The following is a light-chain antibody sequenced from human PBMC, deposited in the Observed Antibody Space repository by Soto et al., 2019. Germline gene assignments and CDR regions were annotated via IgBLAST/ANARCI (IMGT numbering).Light chain of an antibody. Sequence: QSVLTLPASVSGSPGQSITISCTGTSSDVGGYNYVSWYQQHPGKAPKLMIYDVSNRPSGVSNRFSGSKSGNTASLTISGLQAEDEADYYCSSYTSSSTLEYVFGTGTKVTDL. CDR1: SSDVGGYNY. CDR3: SSYTSSSTLEYV. J-gene: IGLJ1*01. V-gene: IGLV2-14*01. CDR2: DVS.